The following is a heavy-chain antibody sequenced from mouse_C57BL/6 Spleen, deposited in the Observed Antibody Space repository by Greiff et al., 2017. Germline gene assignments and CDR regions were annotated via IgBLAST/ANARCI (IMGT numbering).Heavy chain of an antibody. CDR3: ARSRWLLRGDYFDY. Sequence: QLQQSGAELARPGASVKMSCKASGYTFTSYTMHWVKQRPGQGLEWIGYINPSSGYTKYNQKFKDKATLTADKSSSTAYMQLSSLTSEDSAVYYCARSRWLLRGDYFDYWGQGTTLTVSS. D-gene: IGHD2-3*01. CDR2: INPSSGYT. V-gene: IGHV1-4*01. CDR1: GYTFTSYT. J-gene: IGHJ2*01.